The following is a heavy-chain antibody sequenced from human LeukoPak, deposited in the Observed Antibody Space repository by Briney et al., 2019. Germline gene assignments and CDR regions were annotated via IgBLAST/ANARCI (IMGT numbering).Heavy chain of an antibody. CDR1: GGSISSYY. D-gene: IGHD5-18*01. J-gene: IGHJ6*02. Sequence: SETLSLTCTVSGGSISSYYWSWIRQPPGKGLEWIGDIYYSGSTNYNPSLKSRVTISADTSKNQFSLKLSSVTAADTAVYYCARRSRGYSYGNGLYYYGMDVWGQGTTVTVSS. CDR3: ARRSRGYSYGNGLYYYGMDV. V-gene: IGHV4-59*08. CDR2: IYYSGST.